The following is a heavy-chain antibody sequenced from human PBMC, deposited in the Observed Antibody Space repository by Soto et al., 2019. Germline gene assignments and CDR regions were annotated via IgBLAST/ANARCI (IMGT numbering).Heavy chain of an antibody. CDR2: ISGSGGDT. Sequence: GGSLRLSCAASGFTFNNYATSWVRQAPGKGLEWLSAISGSGGDTYYADSVQGRFTVSRDNSKNTLYLQMNSLRAEDTAVYYCASRSATVLSLTYWGPGTQVTVSS. CDR1: GFTFNNYA. CDR3: ASRSATVLSLTY. J-gene: IGHJ4*02. D-gene: IGHD2-8*01. V-gene: IGHV3-23*01.